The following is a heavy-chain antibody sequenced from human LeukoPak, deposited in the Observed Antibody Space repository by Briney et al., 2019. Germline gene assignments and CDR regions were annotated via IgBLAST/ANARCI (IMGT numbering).Heavy chain of an antibody. D-gene: IGHD6-13*01. Sequence: SETLSLTCAVYGGSFSGYYWSWIRQPPGKGLEWIGEINHSGSTNYNPSLKSRVTISVDTSKNQFSLKLSSVTAPDTAVYYCARADGSWYDYWGQGTLVTVSS. CDR3: ARADGSWYDY. CDR2: INHSGST. J-gene: IGHJ4*02. V-gene: IGHV4-34*01. CDR1: GGSFSGYY.